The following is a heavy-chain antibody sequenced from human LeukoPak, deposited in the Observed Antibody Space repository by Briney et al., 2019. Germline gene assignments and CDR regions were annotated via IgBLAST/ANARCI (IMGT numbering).Heavy chain of an antibody. Sequence: SETLSLTCTVSGGSISSYYWSWIRQPAGKGLEWIGRIYTSGSTNYNPSLKSRVTMSVDTSKNQFSLKLSSVTAADTAVYYCARDRDNYYDSSGYYGAGDYWGQGTLVTVSS. CDR3: ARDRDNYYDSSGYYGAGDY. CDR2: IYTSGST. D-gene: IGHD3-22*01. V-gene: IGHV4-4*07. CDR1: GGSISSYY. J-gene: IGHJ4*02.